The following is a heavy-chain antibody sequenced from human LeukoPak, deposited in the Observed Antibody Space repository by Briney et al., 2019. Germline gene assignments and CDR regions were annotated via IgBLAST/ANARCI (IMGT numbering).Heavy chain of an antibody. CDR2: IYYSGTT. CDR3: APYCSGGSCYPDY. J-gene: IGHJ4*02. D-gene: IGHD2-15*01. CDR1: GGSISDYY. Sequence: SSETLSLTCTVSGGSISDYYWSWTRQPPGKGLEWIGYIYYSGTTNNNPSLKSRVTISVDTSKNQFSLKLSSVTAADTAVYYCAPYCSGGSCYPDYWGQGTLVTVSS. V-gene: IGHV4-59*12.